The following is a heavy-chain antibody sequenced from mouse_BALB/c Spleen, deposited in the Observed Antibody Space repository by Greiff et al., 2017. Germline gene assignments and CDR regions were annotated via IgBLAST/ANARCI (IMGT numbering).Heavy chain of an antibody. V-gene: IGHV3-2*02. CDR3: ARMGRVYFDY. CDR2: ISYSGST. D-gene: IGHD4-1*01. Sequence: EVQLQESGPGLVKPSQSLSLTCTVTGYSITSDYAWNWIRQFPGNKLEWMGYISYSGSTSYNPSLKSRISITRDTSKNQFFLQLNSVTTEDTATYYCARMGRVYFDYWGQGTTLTVSS. CDR1: GYSITSDYA. J-gene: IGHJ2*01.